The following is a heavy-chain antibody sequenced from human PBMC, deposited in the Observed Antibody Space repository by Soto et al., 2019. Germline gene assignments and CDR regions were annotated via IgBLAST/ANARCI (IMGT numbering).Heavy chain of an antibody. J-gene: IGHJ6*02. CDR1: GFTVSSNY. CDR2: IYSGGSK. D-gene: IGHD3-16*01. Sequence: EVQLVESGGGLVQPGGSLRLSCAASGFTVSSNYMSWVRQAPGKGLEWVSVIYSGGSKYYADSVKGRFTISRDNSKNTLYLQMNSRRAEDTAVYYCARDWGTVYGMDVWGQGTTVTVSS. V-gene: IGHV3-66*01. CDR3: ARDWGTVYGMDV.